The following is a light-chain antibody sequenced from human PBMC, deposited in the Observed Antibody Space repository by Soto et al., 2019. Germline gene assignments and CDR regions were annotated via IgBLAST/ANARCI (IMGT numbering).Light chain of an antibody. V-gene: IGKV3-15*01. CDR1: QSVSSN. CDR2: GAS. J-gene: IGKJ1*01. Sequence: VKHSPVSLSVRKRGRSRLXYRASQSVSSNLAWYQQKPGQAPRPLIYGASTRATGIPARFSGSGSGTEFTLTIISLQAEDFAVYYCQQYNNLPRTFWQGGKADIK. CDR3: QQYNNLPRT.